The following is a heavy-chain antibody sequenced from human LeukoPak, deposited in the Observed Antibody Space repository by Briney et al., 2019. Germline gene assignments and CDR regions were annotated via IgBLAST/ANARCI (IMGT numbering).Heavy chain of an antibody. CDR2: MYYSGST. CDR1: GGSISSGDYY. Sequence: SQTLSLTCTVSGGSISSGDYYWSWIRRPPGKGLEWIAYMYYSGSTYYNPSLKSRVTMSADTSKNQLSLKLSPVTAADTAVYYCARPYYYDSRIDPWGQGILVTVSS. CDR3: ARPYYYDSRIDP. D-gene: IGHD3-22*01. V-gene: IGHV4-30-4*01. J-gene: IGHJ5*02.